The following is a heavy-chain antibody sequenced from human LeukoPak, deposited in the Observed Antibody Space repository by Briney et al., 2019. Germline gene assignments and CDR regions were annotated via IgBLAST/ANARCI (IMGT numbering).Heavy chain of an antibody. Sequence: GRSLRLSCAASGFTFSSYGMHWVCQAPGKGLEWVAVMWYDGSNKYYADSVKGRFTISRDNSKNTLYLQMNSLRAEDTAVYYCAREWSDSSGWYYYGMDVWGQGTTVTVSS. V-gene: IGHV3-33*01. D-gene: IGHD6-19*01. CDR2: MWYDGSNK. J-gene: IGHJ6*02. CDR3: AREWSDSSGWYYYGMDV. CDR1: GFTFSSYG.